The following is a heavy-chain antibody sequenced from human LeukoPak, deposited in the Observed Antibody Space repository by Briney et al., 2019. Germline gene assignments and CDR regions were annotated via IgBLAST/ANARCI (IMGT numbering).Heavy chain of an antibody. V-gene: IGHV3-33*06. J-gene: IGHJ4*02. CDR3: AKDQLSRGWSYFDY. Sequence: GGSLRLSFAASGLTFSNYVMHWVRRAPGKGLEWVAIISSDGSPKSYADSVKGRFSISRDNSKNTLYLEMNSLRAEDTAVYYCAKDQLSRGWSYFDYWGQGTLVTVSS. CDR2: ISSDGSPK. D-gene: IGHD6-19*01. CDR1: GLTFSNYV.